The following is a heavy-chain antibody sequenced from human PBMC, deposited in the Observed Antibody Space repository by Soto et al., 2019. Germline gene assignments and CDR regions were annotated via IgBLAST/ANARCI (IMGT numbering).Heavy chain of an antibody. CDR2: ISFDGIEK. V-gene: IGHV3-30*02. J-gene: IGHJ5*02. CDR3: AGPSGAYSSSVYCPS. Sequence: QVQLVESGGGVVQPGGSLRLSCAASGFTFSVYGMHWVRQAPGKGLEWVAFISFDGIEKYYADSVKGRFTISRDTSINTLYLQMHTLGADATGVYYCAGPSGAYSSSVYCPSWGQGTLVTVSS. CDR1: GFTFSVYG. D-gene: IGHD6-13*01.